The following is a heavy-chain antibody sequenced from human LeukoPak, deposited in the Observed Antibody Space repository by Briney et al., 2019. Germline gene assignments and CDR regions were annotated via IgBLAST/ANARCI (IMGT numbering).Heavy chain of an antibody. CDR3: AREGVGYSYGS. CDR2: ISAYNGNT. V-gene: IGHV1-18*04. D-gene: IGHD5-18*01. Sequence: ASVKVSCKASGHTFTGYYMHWVRQAPGQGLEWMGWISAYNGNTNYAQKLQGRVTMTTDTSTSTAYMELRSLRSDDTAVYYCAREGVGYSYGSWGQGTLVTVSS. CDR1: GHTFTGYY. J-gene: IGHJ5*02.